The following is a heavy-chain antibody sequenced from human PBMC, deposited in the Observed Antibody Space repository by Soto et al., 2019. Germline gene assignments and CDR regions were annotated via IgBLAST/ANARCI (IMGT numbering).Heavy chain of an antibody. J-gene: IGHJ4*02. CDR2: ISGSGGST. CDR3: AVQTAQDGYELDY. CDR1: GFTFSSYA. V-gene: IGHV3-23*01. D-gene: IGHD5-12*01. Sequence: GGSPRLSCAASGFTFSSYAMSWVRQAPGKGLEWVSAISGSGGSTYYADSVKGRFTISRDNSKNTLYLQMNSLRAEDTAVYYCAVQTAQDGYELDYWGQGTLVTVSS.